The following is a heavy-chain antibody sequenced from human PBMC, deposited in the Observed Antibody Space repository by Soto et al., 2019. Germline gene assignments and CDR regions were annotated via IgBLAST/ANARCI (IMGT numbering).Heavy chain of an antibody. D-gene: IGHD1-1*01. CDR1: GYTFSGDY. Sequence: SVKVSCKASGYTFSGDYMHWVRQAPGQGLEWMGWINPNSGGTNYAQKFQGWVTMTRDTSISTAYMELSRLRSDDTAVYYCARGLEALDYWGQGTLVTVSS. V-gene: IGHV1-2*04. CDR3: ARGLEALDY. CDR2: INPNSGGT. J-gene: IGHJ4*02.